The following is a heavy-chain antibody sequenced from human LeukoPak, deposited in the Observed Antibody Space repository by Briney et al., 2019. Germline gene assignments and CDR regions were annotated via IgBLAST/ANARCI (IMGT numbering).Heavy chain of an antibody. CDR2: ISSNGGST. Sequence: PGGSPGLSCAASGFTFSSYAMHWVRQAPGKGLEYVSAISSNGGSTYYADSVKGRFTISRDNSKNTLYLQMGSLRAEDMAVYYCAGGGPYYYDSSGSYYWGQGTLVTVSS. V-gene: IGHV3-64*02. CDR1: GFTFSSYA. D-gene: IGHD3-22*01. J-gene: IGHJ4*02. CDR3: AGGGPYYYDSSGSYY.